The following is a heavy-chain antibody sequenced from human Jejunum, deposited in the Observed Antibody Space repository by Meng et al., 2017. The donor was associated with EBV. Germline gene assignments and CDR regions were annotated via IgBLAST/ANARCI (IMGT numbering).Heavy chain of an antibody. J-gene: IGHJ4*02. CDR1: GYSMSNSNW. CDR3: AKRMPGTGFDY. CDR2: IYYTGTT. V-gene: IGHV4-28*01. D-gene: IGHD1-1*01. Sequence: QVQLAEAGPGLVKPSDTLSLTCAVSGYSMSNSNWWGWIRQPPGKGLEWIGYIYYTGTTYYNPSLKSRVTMSIDTSKNHFSLKLTSVTTMDTAVYYCAKRMPGTGFDYWGQGTLVTVSS.